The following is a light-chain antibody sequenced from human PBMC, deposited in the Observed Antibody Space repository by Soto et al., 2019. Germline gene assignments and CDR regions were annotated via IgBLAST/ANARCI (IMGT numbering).Light chain of an antibody. J-gene: IGKJ5*01. CDR2: DAS. CDR1: QNINNY. V-gene: IGKV1-33*01. CDR3: KQYENLPT. Sequence: DIQMTQSPSSLSASVGDRVTITCQASQNINNYLNWYQRKPGRAPKLLIYDASNLEAGVPSRFRGSGSGTDFTFTIRRLQPEDIATYYCKQYENLPTCGQGTRLEIK.